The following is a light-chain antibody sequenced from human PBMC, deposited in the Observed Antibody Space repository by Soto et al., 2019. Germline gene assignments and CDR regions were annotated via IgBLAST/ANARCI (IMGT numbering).Light chain of an antibody. Sequence: QSALTQPPSVSGSPGQSVTISCTGTSGDVGSYNRVSWYQQPPSTAPKLMIYEVSNRPSGVPDRFSGSKSGNTASLTISGLQAEDEADYYCSSFTSSSTLIFGGGTKLTVL. J-gene: IGLJ2*01. CDR3: SSFTSSSTLI. CDR1: SGDVGSYNR. V-gene: IGLV2-18*02. CDR2: EVS.